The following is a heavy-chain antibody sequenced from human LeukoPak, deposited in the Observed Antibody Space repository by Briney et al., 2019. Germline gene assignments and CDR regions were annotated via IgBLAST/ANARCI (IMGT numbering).Heavy chain of an antibody. J-gene: IGHJ3*02. CDR3: ATHRRPGSGGYENAFEN. D-gene: IGHD5-12*01. CDR1: GASIGSTTYY. V-gene: IGHV4-39*01. Sequence: PSETLSLTCTVSGASIGSTTYYWDWFRQPPGKGLEWIGNIYDGGSTHYNPSLKSRLTMSVDTSKNHFSLRLNSVTAADTAIYHCATHRRPGSGGYENAFENWGQGTMVTVSS. CDR2: IYDGGST.